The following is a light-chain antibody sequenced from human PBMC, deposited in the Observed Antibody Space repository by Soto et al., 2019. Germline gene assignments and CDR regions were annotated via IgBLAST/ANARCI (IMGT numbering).Light chain of an antibody. CDR3: ASYTSSSTLV. Sequence: QSVLTQPASVSGSPGQSIIISCTGTSNDVGGHDYVSWYQQHPGKAPKLLIYDVRSRASGVSDRFSGSKSGHTASLTISGSRSEDEADYYCASYTSSSTLVFGTGTKLTVL. J-gene: IGLJ1*01. CDR1: SNDVGGHDY. CDR2: DVR. V-gene: IGLV2-14*03.